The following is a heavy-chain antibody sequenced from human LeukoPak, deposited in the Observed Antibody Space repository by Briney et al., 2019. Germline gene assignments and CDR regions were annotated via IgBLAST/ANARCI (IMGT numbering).Heavy chain of an antibody. V-gene: IGHV4-59*01. J-gene: IGHJ5*02. CDR2: IYYSGST. Sequence: SETLSLTCTVSGGSISSYYWSWIRQPPGKGLEWIGYIYYSGSTNYNPSLKSRVTISVDTSKNQFSLKLSSVTAADTAVCYCARVWGYCSSTSCPNWFDPWGQGTLVTVSS. D-gene: IGHD2-2*01. CDR3: ARVWGYCSSTSCPNWFDP. CDR1: GGSISSYY.